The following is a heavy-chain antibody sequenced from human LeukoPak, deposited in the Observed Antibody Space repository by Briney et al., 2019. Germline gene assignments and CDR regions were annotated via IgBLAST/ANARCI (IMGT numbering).Heavy chain of an antibody. CDR2: ISCYNGNT. V-gene: IGHV1-18*04. CDR1: GYTFTGYY. J-gene: IGHJ4*02. D-gene: IGHD2-15*01. Sequence: ASVKVSCKASGYTFTGYYMHWVRQAPGQGLEWMGWISCYNGNTNYAQKLQGRVTMTTDTSTSTAYMELRSLRSDDTALYYCGSGIAATFELYSDYWGQGTLVTVSS. CDR3: GSGIAATFELYSDY.